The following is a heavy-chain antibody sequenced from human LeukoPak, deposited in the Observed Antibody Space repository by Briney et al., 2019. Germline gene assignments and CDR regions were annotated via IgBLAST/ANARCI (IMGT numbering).Heavy chain of an antibody. V-gene: IGHV3-15*01. CDR1: GFTYSNAW. D-gene: IGHD4-17*01. CDR2: IKSKTDGGTT. J-gene: IGHJ5*02. CDR3: TTDPDYGDPGRWFDP. Sequence: GGNLRRYCAACGFTYSNAWMRWVRQAPGKGLEWVVRIKSKTDGGTTDYAAPVKGRFTISRDDSKNTLYLQMNSLKTEDTAVYYCTTDPDYGDPGRWFDPWGQGTLVTVSS.